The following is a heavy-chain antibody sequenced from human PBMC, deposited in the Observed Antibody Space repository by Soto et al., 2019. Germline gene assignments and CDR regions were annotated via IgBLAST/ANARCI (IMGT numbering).Heavy chain of an antibody. CDR2: ISDDGTRT. J-gene: IGHJ5*01. V-gene: IGHV3-23*01. CDR3: VKGGWLDF. CDR1: GFTFNTFE. Sequence: EVQLLESGGGLVQPGGSLRLSCAASGFTFNTFEMSWVRQAPGRGLEWVSFISDDGTRTYYADAVKGRFTISRDNSKYTLYLQMNSLTVDDTAVYACVKGGWLDFWGQGTLVTVSS. D-gene: IGHD3-16*01.